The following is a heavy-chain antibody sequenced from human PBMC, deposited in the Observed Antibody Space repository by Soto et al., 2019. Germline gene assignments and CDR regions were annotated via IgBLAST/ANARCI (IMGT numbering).Heavy chain of an antibody. J-gene: IGHJ5*02. CDR2: ISDTGDNT. CDR1: GFTFSRSA. V-gene: IGHV3-23*01. D-gene: IGHD1-26*01. Sequence: EVQLLESGGGLVQPGGSLRLSCAASGFTFSRSAMNWVRQAPGKGLEWVSLISDTGDNTYYADSVKGRFTIFRDNSKNMLYLQKYSVRDEDTGVYYCAKAGATRAWFGPWGQGTLVTVSS. CDR3: AKAGATRAWFGP.